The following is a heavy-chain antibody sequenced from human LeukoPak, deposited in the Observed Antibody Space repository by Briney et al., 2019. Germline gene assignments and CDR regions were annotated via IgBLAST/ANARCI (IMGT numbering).Heavy chain of an antibody. CDR3: ARDQEAFDY. Sequence: EASVKVSCTASGYSFTSNYIHWVRQAPGQGLEWMGMIYPRDGSTSYAQKFQGRVTVTRDTSTSTVHMELSGLRSEDTAVYYCARDQEAFDYWGQGTLVTVSS. CDR1: GYSFTSNY. J-gene: IGHJ4*02. CDR2: IYPRDGST. V-gene: IGHV1-46*01.